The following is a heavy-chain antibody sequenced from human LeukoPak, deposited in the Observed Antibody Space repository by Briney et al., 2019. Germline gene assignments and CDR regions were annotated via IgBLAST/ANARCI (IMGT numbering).Heavy chain of an antibody. CDR2: VIPVLDIA. V-gene: IGHV1-69*04. CDR1: GGSFTSHA. D-gene: IGHD1-1*01. CDR3: ARIRTGTTYYYAMDV. Sequence: SVKVSCKASGGSFTSHAISWVRQAPGQGLEWMGRVIPVLDIALYAQKFQGRVTITADKATTTAYMELTSLGSEDTAVYYCARIRTGTTYYYAMDVWGQGTAVTVSS. J-gene: IGHJ6*02.